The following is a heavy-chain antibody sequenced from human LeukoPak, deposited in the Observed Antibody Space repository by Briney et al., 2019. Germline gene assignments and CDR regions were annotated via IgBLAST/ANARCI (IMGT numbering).Heavy chain of an antibody. J-gene: IGHJ4*02. CDR3: ASLSSGWYGDFDY. V-gene: IGHV4-34*01. CDR2: INHSGST. D-gene: IGHD6-19*01. Sequence: SETLSLTCAVYGGSFSGYYWSWIRQPPGKGLEWIGEINHSGSTNYNPSLKSRVTISVDTSKNQFSLKPSSVTAADTAVYYCASLSSGWYGDFDYWGQGTLVTVSS. CDR1: GGSFSGYY.